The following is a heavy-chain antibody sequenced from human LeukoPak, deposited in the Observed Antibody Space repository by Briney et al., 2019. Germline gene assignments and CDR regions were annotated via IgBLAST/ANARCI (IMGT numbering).Heavy chain of an antibody. CDR2: IRYDGSNK. J-gene: IGHJ4*02. D-gene: IGHD3-10*01. CDR1: GFTFSSYG. V-gene: IGHV3-30*02. CDR3: AKARVWFGEPLDY. Sequence: GGSLRLSCAASGFTFSSYGMHWVRQAPGKGLEWVAFIRYDGSNKYYADSVKGRFTISRDNSKNTLYLQMNSLRAEDTAVYYCAKARVWFGEPLDYWGQGTLVTVSS.